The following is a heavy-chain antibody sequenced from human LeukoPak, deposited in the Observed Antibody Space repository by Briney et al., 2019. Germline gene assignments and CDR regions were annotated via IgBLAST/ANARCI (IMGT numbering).Heavy chain of an antibody. CDR1: GYIFTGHY. Sequence: ASVKVSCKSSGYIFTGHYMHWVRQAPGQGLEWMGWINPNSGDTNYAQKFQGRVTMTKDTSISTAYLELSSLRSDDTAVYYCARLDKVDYYYYYGLDAWGQGTTVTVSS. V-gene: IGHV1-2*02. J-gene: IGHJ6*02. CDR2: INPNSGDT. D-gene: IGHD3-9*01. CDR3: ARLDKVDYYYYYGLDA.